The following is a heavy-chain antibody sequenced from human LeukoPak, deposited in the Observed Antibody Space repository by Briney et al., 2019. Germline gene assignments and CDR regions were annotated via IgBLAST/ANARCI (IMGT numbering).Heavy chain of an antibody. CDR1: GFTFSRSG. V-gene: IGHV3-30*03. CDR2: ISNDGSKK. CDR3: AGYYYDSSPFDY. D-gene: IGHD3-22*01. J-gene: IGHJ4*02. Sequence: GGSLRLSCAASGFTFSRSGMHWVRQAPGKGLEWVAVISNDGSKKYYADPVKGRFTISRDNSKNTLYLQMNSLRAEDTAVYYCAGYYYDSSPFDYWGQGTLVTVSS.